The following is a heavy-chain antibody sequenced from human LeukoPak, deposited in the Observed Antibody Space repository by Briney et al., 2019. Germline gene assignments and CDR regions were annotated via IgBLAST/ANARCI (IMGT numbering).Heavy chain of an antibody. D-gene: IGHD3-22*01. CDR3: ARDRHNYYDSSGYYPLGGFFDY. Sequence: ARSLRLSCAASGFTFSSYGMHWVRQAPGKGLEWVAVIWYDGSNKYYADSVKGRFTISRDNSKNTLYLQMNSLRAEDTAVYYCARDRHNYYDSSGYYPLGGFFDYWGQGTLVTVSS. V-gene: IGHV3-33*01. J-gene: IGHJ4*02. CDR2: IWYDGSNK. CDR1: GFTFSSYG.